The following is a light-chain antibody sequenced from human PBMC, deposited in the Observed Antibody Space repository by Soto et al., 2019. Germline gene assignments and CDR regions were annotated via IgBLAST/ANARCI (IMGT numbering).Light chain of an antibody. CDR2: EGN. CDR3: CSYAGGNTFDV. CDR1: TSHAGGYNL. V-gene: IGLV2-23*03. Sequence: QSALTQPASVSGSPGQSITISCTGTTSHAGGYNLVSWYQQHPGKAPKLIIYEGNKRPSGVSNRFSGSMSGNTASLTISGLQAEDEADYHCCSYAGGNTFDVFGTGTKVTVL. J-gene: IGLJ1*01.